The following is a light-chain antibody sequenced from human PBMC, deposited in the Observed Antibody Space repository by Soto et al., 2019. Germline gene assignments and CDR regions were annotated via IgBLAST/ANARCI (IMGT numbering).Light chain of an antibody. Sequence: QSALTQPASVSGSPGQSITISCTGTSSDVGGYNYVSWYQQHPGKAPKLMIYEVSNRPSGVSNRFSGSKSGNTDSLTISGLQAEDDADYYCSSYTSSSTPHYVFGTGTKVTVL. CDR1: SSDVGGYNY. CDR3: SSYTSSSTPHYV. V-gene: IGLV2-14*01. J-gene: IGLJ1*01. CDR2: EVS.